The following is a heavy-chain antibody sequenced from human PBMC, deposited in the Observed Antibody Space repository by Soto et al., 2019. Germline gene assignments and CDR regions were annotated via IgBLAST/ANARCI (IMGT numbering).Heavy chain of an antibody. CDR3: ATVNYHDSSGPYYFGY. CDR1: GYTLTELS. D-gene: IGHD3-22*01. V-gene: IGHV1-24*01. J-gene: IGHJ4*02. Sequence: ASVKVSCKVSGYTLTELSMHWVRQAPGKGLEWMGGFDPEDGETIYAQKFQGRVTMTEDTSTHTAYIELSSLRSEDTAVYYCATVNYHDSSGPYYFGYLGQGTLLTVSS. CDR2: FDPEDGET.